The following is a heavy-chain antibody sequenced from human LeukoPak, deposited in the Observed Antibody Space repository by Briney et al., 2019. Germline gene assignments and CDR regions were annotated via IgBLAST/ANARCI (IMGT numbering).Heavy chain of an antibody. CDR1: GGSINGSEW. J-gene: IGHJ4*02. CDR2: IYHSGSA. CDR3: ARDSTSGSSWFFDY. D-gene: IGHD6-13*01. V-gene: IGHV4-4*02. Sequence: SGTLSLTWAVSGGSINGSEWWNWVRQPPGKGLEWIGEIYHSGSASYNPSLKSRVAISVDKSKNQFSLQLSSVTAADTAVYYCARDSTSGSSWFFDYWGQGTLVTVSS.